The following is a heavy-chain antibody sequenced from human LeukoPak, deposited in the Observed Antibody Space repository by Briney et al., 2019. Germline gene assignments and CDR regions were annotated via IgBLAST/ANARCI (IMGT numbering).Heavy chain of an antibody. CDR3: ARDAPIVGATHFGYYGMDV. CDR2: IWYDGSNK. D-gene: IGHD1-26*01. V-gene: IGHV3-33*01. J-gene: IGHJ6*02. CDR1: GFTFSTYG. Sequence: PGRSLRLSCEASGFTFSTYGMHWVRQAPGKGLEWVAVIWYDGSNKNYADSVKGRFTISRDNSKNTLYLQMNSLRAEDTAVYYCARDAPIVGATHFGYYGMDVWGQGTTVTVSS.